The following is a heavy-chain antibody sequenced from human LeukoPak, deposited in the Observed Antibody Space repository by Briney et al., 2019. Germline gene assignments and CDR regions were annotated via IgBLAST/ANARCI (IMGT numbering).Heavy chain of an antibody. V-gene: IGHV3-23*01. CDR2: IRSNGRDT. D-gene: IGHD2-15*01. Sequence: GGSLRLSCAASGFTFREYSMSWVRQAPGKGREWVSNIRSNGRDTYYIDSVKGRFTISRDNSKNTVYLEMSSLRVEDTGVYYCAKGGYTTWFDPWGQGTLVTVSS. J-gene: IGHJ5*02. CDR1: GFTFREYS. CDR3: AKGGYTTWFDP.